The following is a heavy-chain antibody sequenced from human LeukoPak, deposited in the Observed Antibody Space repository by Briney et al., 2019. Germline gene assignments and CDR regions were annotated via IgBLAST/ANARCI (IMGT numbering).Heavy chain of an antibody. CDR3: AKDPLYCSGGTCYFPFDY. D-gene: IGHD2-15*01. CDR1: GFTFSSYA. V-gene: IGHV3-23*01. J-gene: IGHJ4*02. Sequence: GGSLRLSCAASGFTFSSYAMSWVRQAPGKGLEWVSAVSDGGGSTYYADSVKGRFTISRDNSKNTLYLQMNSLRAEDTAVYYCAKDPLYCSGGTCYFPFDYWGQGTLVTVSS. CDR2: VSDGGGST.